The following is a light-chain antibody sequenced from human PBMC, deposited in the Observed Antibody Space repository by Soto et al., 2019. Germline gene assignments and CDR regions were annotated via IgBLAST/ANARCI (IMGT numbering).Light chain of an antibody. V-gene: IGLV2-23*01. CDR3: CSHAGFNTPYV. J-gene: IGLJ1*01. Sequence: QSALTQPASVSGSPGQSITIACTGISTDVENYNFVSWYQQHPGKVPKLMIYEDYKRPSGLYNRFSGSKSGNTASLTISGLQPEDEADYYCCSHAGFNTPYVFATGTKLTVL. CDR1: STDVENYNF. CDR2: EDY.